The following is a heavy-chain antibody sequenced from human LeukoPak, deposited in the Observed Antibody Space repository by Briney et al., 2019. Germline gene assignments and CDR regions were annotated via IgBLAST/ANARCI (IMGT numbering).Heavy chain of an antibody. Sequence: GGSLRLSCAASGFTFSNYAMDWVRQAPGKGLEWVAVISYDGNNKYYADSVKGRFTISRDDSKDTLYLQMNSLRTEDTAVYYCASGDYHDSSGYPTYFDSWGQGTLVTVSS. D-gene: IGHD3-22*01. CDR2: ISYDGNNK. CDR1: GFTFSNYA. V-gene: IGHV3-30-3*01. J-gene: IGHJ4*02. CDR3: ASGDYHDSSGYPTYFDS.